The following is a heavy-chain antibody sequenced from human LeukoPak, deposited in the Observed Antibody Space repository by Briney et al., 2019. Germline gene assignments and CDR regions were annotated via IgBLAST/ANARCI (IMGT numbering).Heavy chain of an antibody. D-gene: IGHD2-15*01. V-gene: IGHV3-53*01. CDR2: IYTGGST. CDR1: GFTVSSNY. J-gene: IGHJ4*02. Sequence: GGSLRLSCALSGFTVSSNYMSWVRQAPGKGLEWVSVIYTGGSTYYADSVKGRFTISRDNSKNTLYLQMNSLRAEDTAVYYCARDRGWGYSDYWGQGTLVTVSS. CDR3: ARDRGWGYSDY.